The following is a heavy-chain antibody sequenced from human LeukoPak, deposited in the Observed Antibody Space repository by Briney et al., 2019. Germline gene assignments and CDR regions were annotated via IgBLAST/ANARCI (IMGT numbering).Heavy chain of an antibody. Sequence: KASETLSLTCTVSGGSVSSGSYYWSWIRQPPGKGLEWIGYIYYSGSTNYNPSLKSRVTISVDTSKNQFSLKLSSVTAADTAVYYCARGALPWFGELLSDGWFDPWGQGTLVTVSP. CDR2: IYYSGST. J-gene: IGHJ5*02. V-gene: IGHV4-61*01. CDR3: ARGALPWFGELLSDGWFDP. D-gene: IGHD3-10*01. CDR1: GGSVSSGSYY.